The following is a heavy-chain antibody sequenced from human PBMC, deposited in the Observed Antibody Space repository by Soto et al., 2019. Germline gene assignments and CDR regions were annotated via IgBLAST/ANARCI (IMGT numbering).Heavy chain of an antibody. CDR2: FDPEDGET. CDR3: ATVVWFGESWYYFDY. Sequence: GASVKVSCKVSGYTLTELSMHWVRQAPGKGLEWMGGFDPEDGETIYAQKFQGRVTMTEDTSTDTAYMELSSLRSEDTAVYYCATVVWFGESWYYFDYWGQGTLVTVSS. CDR1: GYTLTELS. V-gene: IGHV1-24*01. D-gene: IGHD3-10*01. J-gene: IGHJ4*02.